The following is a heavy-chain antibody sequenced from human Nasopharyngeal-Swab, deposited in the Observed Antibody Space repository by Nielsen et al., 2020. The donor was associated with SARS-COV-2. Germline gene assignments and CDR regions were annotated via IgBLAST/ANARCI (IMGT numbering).Heavy chain of an antibody. Sequence: PGKGLEWLAHIGSNDEKSYSTSLKSRLTISKDTSKSQVVLTMTNMDPVDTATYYCARLMGDIVVVVAALECYYYYGMDVWGQGTTVTVSS. CDR2: IGSNDEK. CDR3: ARLMGDIVVVVAALECYYYYGMDV. V-gene: IGHV2-26*01. D-gene: IGHD2-15*01. J-gene: IGHJ6*02.